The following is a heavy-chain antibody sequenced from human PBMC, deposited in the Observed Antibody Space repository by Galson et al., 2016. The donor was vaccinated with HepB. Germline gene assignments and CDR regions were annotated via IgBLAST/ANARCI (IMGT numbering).Heavy chain of an antibody. J-gene: IGHJ4*02. CDR1: GFTFSTYA. CDR3: AKGGDTRD. D-gene: IGHD1-26*01. CDR2: ISGNGGTT. V-gene: IGHV3-23*01. Sequence: SLRLSCAASGFTFSTYAMNWVRQVPGKGLEWVSLISGNGGTTYYADSVKGRFTISRDNAKSTVYLQMNSLGAEDTAVYYCAKGGDTRDWCQGTLVTVSS.